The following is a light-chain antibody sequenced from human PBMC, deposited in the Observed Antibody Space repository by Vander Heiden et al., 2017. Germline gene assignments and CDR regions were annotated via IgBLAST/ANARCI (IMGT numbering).Light chain of an antibody. J-gene: IGKJ4*01. Sequence: ETVLTQPPATLSLSPGERATLSCRASESVSRYLDGYQQKSGQAPRPQIYDTSKRASGIPARFSGSGAGTDFTLTISRLEPEDFAVYYCLQRGNLRTFGGGTKVEIK. CDR2: DTS. CDR1: ESVSRY. V-gene: IGKV3-11*01. CDR3: LQRGNLRT.